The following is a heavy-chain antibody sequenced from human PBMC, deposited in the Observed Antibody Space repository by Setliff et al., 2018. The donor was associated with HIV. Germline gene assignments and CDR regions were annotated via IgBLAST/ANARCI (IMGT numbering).Heavy chain of an antibody. D-gene: IGHD2-8*01. V-gene: IGHV1-69*05. Sequence: ASVKVSCKASGATFSNSALTWVRRAPGQGLEWMGGSIPLFKTVNYAQKFHGRLTISTDELMTTAYMELSSLKSEDTAVYYFASGSRYCRNGDCYIGVHKNPDKYFYDYWGQGTLVTVSS. CDR1: GATFSNSA. J-gene: IGHJ4*02. CDR2: SIPLFKTV. CDR3: ASGSRYCRNGDCYIGVHKNPDKYFYDY.